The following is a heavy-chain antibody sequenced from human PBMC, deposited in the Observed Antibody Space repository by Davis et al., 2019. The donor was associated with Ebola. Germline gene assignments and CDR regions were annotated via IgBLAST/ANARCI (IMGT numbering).Heavy chain of an antibody. CDR1: GFTFSYYY. CDR3: ARLQHMHAVTPPGY. J-gene: IGHJ4*02. D-gene: IGHD2-15*01. CDR2: INSGSSHI. V-gene: IGHV3-11*06. Sequence: GESLKISCVGSGFTFSYYYMSWIRQAPGKGLEWVSFINSGSSHINYADSVKGRFTISRDNSQNSLELEMNSLRAEDTAVYYCARLQHMHAVTPPGYWGQGILVTVSS.